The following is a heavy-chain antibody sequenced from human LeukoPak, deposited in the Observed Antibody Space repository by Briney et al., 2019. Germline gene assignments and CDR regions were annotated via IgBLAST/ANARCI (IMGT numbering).Heavy chain of an antibody. V-gene: IGHV3-30-3*01. Sequence: GGSLRLSCAASGFTFSSYAMPWVRQAPGKGLEWVAVISYDGSNKYYADSVKGRFTISRDNSKNTLYLQMNSLRAEDTAVYYCAREVRGVRNYYYGMDVWGQGTTVTVSS. J-gene: IGHJ6*02. CDR2: ISYDGSNK. CDR3: AREVRGVRNYYYGMDV. CDR1: GFTFSSYA. D-gene: IGHD3-10*01.